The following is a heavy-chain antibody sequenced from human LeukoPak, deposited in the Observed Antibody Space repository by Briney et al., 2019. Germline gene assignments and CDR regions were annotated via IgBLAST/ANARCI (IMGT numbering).Heavy chain of an antibody. CDR1: GDSISSYY. Sequence: PSETLSLTCTVSGDSISSYYWSWIRQPPGKGLEWIGEINHNGSTNYNPSLKSRVTISVDTSKNQFSLKLSSVTAADTAVYSCARGLRGTTVTTAFDYWGQGTLVTVSS. D-gene: IGHD4-17*01. J-gene: IGHJ4*02. CDR3: ARGLRGTTVTTAFDY. V-gene: IGHV4-34*01. CDR2: INHNGST.